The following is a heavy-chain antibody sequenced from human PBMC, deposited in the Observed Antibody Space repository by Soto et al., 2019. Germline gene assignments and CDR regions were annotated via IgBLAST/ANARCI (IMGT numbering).Heavy chain of an antibody. CDR3: AADPRGYSYCYPY. V-gene: IGHV1-58*02. J-gene: IGHJ4*02. CDR1: GFTFTSSA. Sequence: SVKVSCKASGFTFTSSAMQWVRQARGQRLEWIGWIVVGSGNTNYAQKFQERVTITRDMSTSTAYMELSSLRSEDTAVYYCAADPRGYSYCYPYWGQGTLVTVSS. CDR2: IVVGSGNT. D-gene: IGHD5-18*01.